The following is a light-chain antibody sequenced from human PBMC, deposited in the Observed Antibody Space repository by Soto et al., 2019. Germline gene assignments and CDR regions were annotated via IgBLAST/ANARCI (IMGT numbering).Light chain of an antibody. CDR3: QQYNNWPLT. J-gene: IGKJ4*01. CDR1: QSVSSN. V-gene: IGKV3-15*01. Sequence: EIVLTQSPATVSLSPGERATLSCRASQSVSSNLAWYQQKPGQTPRLLIYVASTRATGVPARFTGSGSGTEFTLTITSLQPEDFAIYYCQQYNNWPLTFGGGTKVDIK. CDR2: VAS.